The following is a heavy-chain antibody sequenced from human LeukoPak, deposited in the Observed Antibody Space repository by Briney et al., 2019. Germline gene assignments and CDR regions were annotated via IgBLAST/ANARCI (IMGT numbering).Heavy chain of an antibody. CDR2: IIPILGIA. CDR1: GGTFSSYA. V-gene: IGHV1-69*04. D-gene: IGHD2-21*01. J-gene: IGHJ4*02. CDR3: ARDQGASGGEPTCLDY. Sequence: SVKVSCKASGGTFSSYAISWVRQAPGQGLEWMGRIIPILGIANYAQKFQGRVTITADKSTSTAYMELSSLRSEDTAVYYCARDQGASGGEPTCLDYWGQGTLVTVSS.